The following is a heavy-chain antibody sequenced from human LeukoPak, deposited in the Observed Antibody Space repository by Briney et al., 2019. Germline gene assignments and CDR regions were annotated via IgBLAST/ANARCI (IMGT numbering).Heavy chain of an antibody. CDR2: ISSSGSTI. V-gene: IGHV3-48*03. J-gene: IGHJ6*03. D-gene: IGHD2-2*01. Sequence: GGSLRLSCAASGFTFSSYEMNWVRQAPGKGLEWVSYISSSGSTIYYADSVKGRFTISRDNAKNSLYLQMNSLRAEDTAVYYCAKGRYCSSTSCYSYYYYYYMDVWGKGTTVTVSS. CDR1: GFTFSSYE. CDR3: AKGRYCSSTSCYSYYYYYYMDV.